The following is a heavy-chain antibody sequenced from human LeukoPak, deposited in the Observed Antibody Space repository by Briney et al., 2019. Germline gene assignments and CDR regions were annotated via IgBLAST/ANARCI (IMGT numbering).Heavy chain of an antibody. V-gene: IGHV3-21*01. D-gene: IGHD6-19*01. CDR2: ICSSSSYI. Sequence: GGSLRRSCAASGFTFSSYSRNWVRQAPGKGLEWVSSICSSSSYIYYADSVKGRFTISRDNAKNSLYLQMNSLRAEDTAVYYCARDWSRAVALDAFDIWGQGTMVTVSS. CDR3: ARDWSRAVALDAFDI. J-gene: IGHJ3*02. CDR1: GFTFSSYS.